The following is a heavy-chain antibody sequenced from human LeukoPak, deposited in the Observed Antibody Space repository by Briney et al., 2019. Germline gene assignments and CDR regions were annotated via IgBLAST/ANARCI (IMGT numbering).Heavy chain of an antibody. V-gene: IGHV3-30*18. Sequence: PGGSLRLSCAASGFTFSSYGMHWVRQAPGKGLEWVAVISYDGSNKYYADSVKGRFTISRDNSKNTLYLQMNSLRAEDTAVYYCAKLYSRTISEYGMDVWGKGTTVTVSS. D-gene: IGHD3-9*01. CDR2: ISYDGSNK. J-gene: IGHJ6*04. CDR1: GFTFSSYG. CDR3: AKLYSRTISEYGMDV.